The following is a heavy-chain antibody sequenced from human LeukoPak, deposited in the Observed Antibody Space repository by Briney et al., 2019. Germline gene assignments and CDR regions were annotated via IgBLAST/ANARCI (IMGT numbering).Heavy chain of an antibody. CDR1: GYTFTFCD. V-gene: IGHV1-8*01. CDR3: TRGSSGRRDN. D-gene: IGHD6-19*01. J-gene: IGHJ4*02. Sequence: ASVKVSCKASGYTFTFCDINWVRQATGQGLEWMGWMNPNSGNTGYAQSFQGRITMTRDISISTAYMELSNLTSEDTAIYYRTRGSSGRRDNWGQGTLVTVSA. CDR2: MNPNSGNT.